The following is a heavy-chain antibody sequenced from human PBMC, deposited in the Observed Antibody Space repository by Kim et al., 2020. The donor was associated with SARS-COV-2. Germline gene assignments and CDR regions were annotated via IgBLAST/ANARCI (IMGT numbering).Heavy chain of an antibody. D-gene: IGHD6-19*01. Sequence: GGSLRLSCAASGFTFDNYAMSWVRQAPGKGLEWVSATSGSGANTYYADSVKGRFNISSVNSMNTVYLQMNNLKAEDTAIYYCAKDGGGWYRSGWYYFDS. J-gene: IGHJ4*01. CDR3: AKDGGGWYRSGWYYFDS. V-gene: IGHV3-23*01. CDR2: TSGSGANT. CDR1: GFTFDNYA.